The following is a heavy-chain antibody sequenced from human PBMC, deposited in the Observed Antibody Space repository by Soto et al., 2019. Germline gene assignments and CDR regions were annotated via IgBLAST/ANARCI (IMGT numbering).Heavy chain of an antibody. D-gene: IGHD1-26*01. CDR2: ISYDGSNK. Sequence: QVQLVESGGGVVQPGRSLRLSCAASGFTFSSYAMHWVCQAPGKGLEWVAVISYDGSNKYYADSVKGRFTISRDNSKNTLYLQMNSLRAEDTAVYYCARDRGLANFHYLGQGNLVTVSS. V-gene: IGHV3-30-3*01. CDR3: ARDRGLANFHY. CDR1: GFTFSSYA. J-gene: IGHJ4*02.